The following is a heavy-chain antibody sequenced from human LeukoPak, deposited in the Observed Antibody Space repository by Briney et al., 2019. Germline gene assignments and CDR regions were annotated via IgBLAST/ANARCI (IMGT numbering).Heavy chain of an antibody. J-gene: IGHJ6*03. CDR1: GGSFSGYY. V-gene: IGHV4-34*01. CDR2: INHSGST. Sequence: SETLSLTCAVYGGSFSGYYWSWIRQPPGKGLEWIGEINHSGSTNYNPSLKSRVTISVDTSKNQFSLKLCSVTAADTAVYYCARGWGSGSYSYYYYYMDVWGKGTTVTVSS. D-gene: IGHD1-26*01. CDR3: ARGWGSGSYSYYYYYMDV.